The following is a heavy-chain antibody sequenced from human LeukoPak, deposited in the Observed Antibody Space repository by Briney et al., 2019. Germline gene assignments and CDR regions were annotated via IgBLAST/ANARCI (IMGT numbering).Heavy chain of an antibody. CDR3: ARGRVSSSTWYSTYYYLFYMDF. V-gene: IGHV4-59*01. CDR1: DDSITMYY. CDR2: VDHTGSA. D-gene: IGHD1-1*01. Sequence: SETLSLTCTVSDDSITMYYWTWIRQPPGKGLEWIGYVDHTGSAKFNPSLNGRVSISRDTSKNFFSLRLRSVTAADTAVYFCARGRVSSSTWYSTYYYLFYMDFWGKGTTVTVSS. J-gene: IGHJ6*03.